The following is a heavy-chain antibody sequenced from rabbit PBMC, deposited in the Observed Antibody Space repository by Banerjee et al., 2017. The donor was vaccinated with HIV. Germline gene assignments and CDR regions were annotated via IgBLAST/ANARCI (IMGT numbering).Heavy chain of an antibody. J-gene: IGHJ3*01. V-gene: IGHV1S43*01. CDR3: ARATYGASDYADAFGL. CDR2: IYTSSGST. CDR1: GFSFSSGYW. Sequence: QSLEESGGDLVKPGASLTLTCTASGFSFSSGYWICWVRQAPGKGLELIACIYTSSGSTWYASWVNGRFTISRSTSLNTVDLKMTSLAAADTATYFCARATYGASDYADAFGLWGQGTLVTVS. D-gene: IGHD6-1*01.